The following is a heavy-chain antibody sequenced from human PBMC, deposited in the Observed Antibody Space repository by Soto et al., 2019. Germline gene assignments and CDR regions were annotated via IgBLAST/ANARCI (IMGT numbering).Heavy chain of an antibody. CDR3: TTVPVYSLWYFDL. D-gene: IGHD6-6*01. J-gene: IGHJ2*01. Sequence: GGSLRLSCATSGFSFSTYTMSWLRQAPGKGLEWVSCFSGNGGSTYYADSVKGRFTISRDISKNTLYLQMNSLKTEDTAVYYCTTVPVYSLWYFDLWGRGTLVTVSS. V-gene: IGHV3-23*01. CDR1: GFSFSTYT. CDR2: FSGNGGST.